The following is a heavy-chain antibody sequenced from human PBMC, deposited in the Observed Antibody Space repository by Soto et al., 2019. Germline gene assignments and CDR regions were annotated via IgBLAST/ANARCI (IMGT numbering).Heavy chain of an antibody. J-gene: IGHJ3*01. CDR2: FDPEDGET. Sequence: SVLATCKDCGYTLAELAMHWLRQAPGRELDWMGGFDPEDGETVYAQKFQGRVTMTEDTSTDTAYMELSGVRSEDTAVYYCATRSRGYNYGPGGRGLYYRAMVVWGQGPVVT. D-gene: IGHD5-18*01. CDR3: ATRSRGYNYGPGGRGLYYRAMVV. CDR1: GYTLAELA. V-gene: IGHV1-24*01.